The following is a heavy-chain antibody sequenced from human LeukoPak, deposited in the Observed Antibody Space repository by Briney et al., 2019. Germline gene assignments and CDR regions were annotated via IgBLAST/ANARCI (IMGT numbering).Heavy chain of an antibody. J-gene: IGHJ4*02. CDR3: AKVYSGSYTTYYFDY. CDR2: ISGSGGST. V-gene: IGHV3-23*01. D-gene: IGHD1-26*01. Sequence: HGGSLRLSCAPSGFTFSSYAMSCVRQAPGEGLEWVSAISGSGGSTYYADSVKGRFTISRDNSKNTLYLQMNSLRAEDTAVYYCAKVYSGSYTTYYFDYWGQGTLVTVSS. CDR1: GFTFSSYA.